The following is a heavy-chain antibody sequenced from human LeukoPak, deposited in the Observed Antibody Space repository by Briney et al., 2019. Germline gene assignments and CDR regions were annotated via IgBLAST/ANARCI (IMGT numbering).Heavy chain of an antibody. CDR3: ARGRSIIEYHLLTFDY. CDR1: GYTFTSYY. D-gene: IGHD2-2*01. Sequence: ASVKVSCKASGYTFTSYYIHWVRQAPGQGLEWIGTITPSGGSTSYAQKFQGRVTMTRDTSTGTVYLEPSSLRSEDTAVYYCARGRSIIEYHLLTFDYWGQGTLVTISS. CDR2: ITPSGGST. J-gene: IGHJ4*02. V-gene: IGHV1-46*01.